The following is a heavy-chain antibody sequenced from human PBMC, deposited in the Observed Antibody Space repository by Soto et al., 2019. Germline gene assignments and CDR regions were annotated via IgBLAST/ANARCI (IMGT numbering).Heavy chain of an antibody. CDR2: ISTNGGST. Sequence: PGGSQRLSCSTCRFTFSIYAMHWVRQATGVGLEYVSSISTNGGSTHYADSVKGRFTISRDNSKNTQYLQMSSLRADYTAVYYCVKGEYYYDSSGYYPLDYWGQGT. CDR3: VKGEYYYDSSGYYPLDY. J-gene: IGHJ4*02. CDR1: RFTFSIYA. D-gene: IGHD3-22*01. V-gene: IGHV3-64D*06.